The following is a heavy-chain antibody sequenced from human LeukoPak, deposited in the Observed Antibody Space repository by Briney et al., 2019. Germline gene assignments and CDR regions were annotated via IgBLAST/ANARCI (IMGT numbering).Heavy chain of an antibody. V-gene: IGHV4-61*02. CDR1: GGSISSGSYY. Sequence: SQTLSLTFTVSGGSISSGSYYWSWIRQPAGKGLEWIGRIYTSGSTNYNPSLKSRVTISVDTSKNQFSLKLSSVTAADTAVYYCATSLSRVDFWSGLSDYWGQGTLVTVSS. J-gene: IGHJ4*02. CDR3: ATSLSRVDFWSGLSDY. CDR2: IYTSGST. D-gene: IGHD3-3*01.